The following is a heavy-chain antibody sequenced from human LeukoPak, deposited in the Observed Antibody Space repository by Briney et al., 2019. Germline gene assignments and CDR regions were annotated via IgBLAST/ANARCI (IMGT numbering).Heavy chain of an antibody. J-gene: IGHJ4*02. D-gene: IGHD3-10*01. V-gene: IGHV3-30-3*01. Sequence: GGSLRLSCAATGFTFSNYAIHWGRQAPGKGLEWVAFISDDGSRQHYADSVKGRFTISRDNSKNTLNLQMNSLRAEDTAVYYCVKDRTGTYTLGYWGQGILVTVSS. CDR3: VKDRTGTYTLGY. CDR1: GFTFSNYA. CDR2: ISDDGSRQ.